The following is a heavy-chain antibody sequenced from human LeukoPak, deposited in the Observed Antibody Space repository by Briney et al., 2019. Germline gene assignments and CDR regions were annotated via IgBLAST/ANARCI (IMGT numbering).Heavy chain of an antibody. D-gene: IGHD6-13*01. Sequence: SETLSLTCTVSGGSISSGSYYWSWIRQPAGKGLEWIGRIYTSGSTNYNPSLKSRVTISVDTSKNQFPLKLSSVTAADTAVYYCARDSSSSWYLGSNWFDPWGQGTLVTVSS. V-gene: IGHV4-61*02. CDR3: ARDSSSSWYLGSNWFDP. CDR2: IYTSGST. CDR1: GGSISSGSYY. J-gene: IGHJ5*02.